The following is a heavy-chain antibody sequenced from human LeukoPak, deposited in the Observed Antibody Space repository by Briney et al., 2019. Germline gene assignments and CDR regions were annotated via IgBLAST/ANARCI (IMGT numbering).Heavy chain of an antibody. CDR2: INHNAEMI. V-gene: IGHV3-48*02. CDR1: GFPFSSYV. Sequence: PGGSLRLSCAASGFPFSSYVMSWVRQAPGKGLEWIAYINHNAEMIFYPDFVKGGFTISRDNAKNSLYLQMNALRDEDTAIYYCARDHDWAFDLWGQGTLVTVSS. J-gene: IGHJ4*02. D-gene: IGHD3-9*01. CDR3: ARDHDWAFDL.